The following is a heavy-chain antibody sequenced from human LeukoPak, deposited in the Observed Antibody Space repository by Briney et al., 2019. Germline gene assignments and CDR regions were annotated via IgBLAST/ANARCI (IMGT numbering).Heavy chain of an antibody. CDR2: ICYTGTP. V-gene: IGHV4-59*01. D-gene: IGHD1-1*01. Sequence: TSETLSLTCSVSGDSISGSYWNWIRQSPGKELEWIGNICYTGTPKYNPSLTNRVTISADTSKGQVSLNLNSVTAADTAVYYCAKTLGRGSASGWYFFNYWGPRLLVTVSS. CDR1: GDSISGSY. J-gene: IGHJ4*02. CDR3: AKTLGRGSASGWYFFNY.